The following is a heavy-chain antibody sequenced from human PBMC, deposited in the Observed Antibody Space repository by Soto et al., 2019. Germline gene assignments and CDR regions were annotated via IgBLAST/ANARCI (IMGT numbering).Heavy chain of an antibody. V-gene: IGHV3-33*01. CDR1: GFTFSSYG. CDR2: IWYDGSNK. Sequence: LRLSCAASGFTFSSYGMLWVRQAPGKGLEWVAVIWYDGSNKYYADSVKGRFTISRDNSKNTLYLQMNSLRAEDTAVYYCARDHPLNSYYGMDVWGQGTTVTVSS. CDR3: ARDHPLNSYYGMDV. J-gene: IGHJ6*02.